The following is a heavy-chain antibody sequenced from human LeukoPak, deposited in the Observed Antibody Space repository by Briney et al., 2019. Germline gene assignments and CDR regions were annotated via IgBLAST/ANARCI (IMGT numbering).Heavy chain of an antibody. Sequence: PGGSLRLSCAASGFMFSSSWMAWVRQAPGKGLEWVANIKEDGSDKNYVDSMKGRFTISRDNAKNSLYLQMNSLRAEDTAMYYCARDAAYGYDRFDYWGQGTQVTVSS. D-gene: IGHD5-18*01. J-gene: IGHJ4*02. CDR2: IKEDGSDK. CDR3: ARDAAYGYDRFDY. CDR1: GFMFSSSW. V-gene: IGHV3-7*01.